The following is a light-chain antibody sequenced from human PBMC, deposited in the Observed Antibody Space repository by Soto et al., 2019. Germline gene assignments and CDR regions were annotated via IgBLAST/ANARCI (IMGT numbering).Light chain of an antibody. V-gene: IGKV1-39*01. J-gene: IGKJ1*01. CDR3: QHSYDTSWM. Sequence: DIQMTQSPSSLSASVGDRVTITCRASQSISTNLNWYQQKPGKAPKLLIYASSSLQTGVPSRFTDNRSGTDFTLTTSSLQPEDSATYYCQHSYDTSWMFGQGTKVEIK. CDR1: QSISTN. CDR2: ASS.